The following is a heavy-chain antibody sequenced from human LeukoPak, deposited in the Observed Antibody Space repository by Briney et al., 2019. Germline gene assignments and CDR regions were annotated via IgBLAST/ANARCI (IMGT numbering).Heavy chain of an antibody. J-gene: IGHJ6*02. CDR3: ARAYYDILTGSYAMDV. CDR1: GFSFNDYY. D-gene: IGHD3-9*01. V-gene: IGHV3-11*01. CDR2: ISISGTTI. Sequence: PGGSLRLSCAGSGFSFNDYYMTWIRQAPGKGLEWVSYISISGTTIYYAESVKGRFTISRDNAQNSLYLQMNSLRTEDTAVYHCARAYYDILTGSYAMDVWGQGTTAIVSS.